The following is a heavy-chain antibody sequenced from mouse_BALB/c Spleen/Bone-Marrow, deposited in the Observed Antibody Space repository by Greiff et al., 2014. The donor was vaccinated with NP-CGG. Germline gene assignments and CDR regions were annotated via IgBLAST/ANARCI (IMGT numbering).Heavy chain of an antibody. Sequence: VMLVESGPGILQPSQTLSLTCSFSGFSLSTSGMGVSWIRQPSGKGLEWLAHIYWDDDKSYNPFLKSRLTISKDTSSNQVFLKITSVDTADTATYYCARKDYGYSYAMDYWGQGTSVTVSS. CDR1: GFSLSTSGMG. V-gene: IGHV8-12*01. D-gene: IGHD1-2*01. CDR2: IYWDDDK. J-gene: IGHJ4*01. CDR3: ARKDYGYSYAMDY.